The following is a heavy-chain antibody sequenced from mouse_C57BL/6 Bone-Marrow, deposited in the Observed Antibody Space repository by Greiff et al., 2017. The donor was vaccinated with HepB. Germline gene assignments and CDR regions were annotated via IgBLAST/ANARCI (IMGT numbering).Heavy chain of an antibody. CDR3: ARYYYGSSLYFDY. V-gene: IGHV1-55*01. CDR2: IYPGSGST. Sequence: VQLQQSGAELVKPGASVKMSCKASGYTFTSYCITWVKQSPGQGLEWIGDIYPGSGSTNYNEKFKSKTTLTVDTSSSTAYMQLSSLTSEDSAVYYCARYYYGSSLYFDYWGKGTTLTVSS. D-gene: IGHD1-1*01. J-gene: IGHJ2*01. CDR1: GYTFTSYC.